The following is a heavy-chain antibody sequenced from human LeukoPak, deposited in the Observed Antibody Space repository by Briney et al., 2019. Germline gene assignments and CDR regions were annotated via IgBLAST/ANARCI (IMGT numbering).Heavy chain of an antibody. J-gene: IGHJ4*02. CDR3: AKGSLDSCGYYAY. D-gene: IGHD3-22*01. V-gene: IGHV3-23*01. CDR1: GFTFSSYA. CDR2: ISGSGGST. Sequence: GGSLRLSCAASGFTFSSYAMSWVRQAPGQGLEWVSAISGSGGSTYYADSVKGRFTISRDNSKNPLYLQMNSLRAEDTAVYYCAKGSLDSCGYYAYWGQGTLVTVSS.